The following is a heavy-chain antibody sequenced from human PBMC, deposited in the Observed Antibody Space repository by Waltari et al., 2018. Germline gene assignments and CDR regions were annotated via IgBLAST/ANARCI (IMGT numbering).Heavy chain of an antibody. CDR1: GYTFSDYY. CDR2: VDPEDGQA. CDR3: ATALGDNTSASRPFHL. Sequence: EVQLRQSGAELRKPGTPVKISCKASGYTFSDYYIPWVQQAPGKGLQWGVLVDPEDGQAIYAEKFQGRVTITADTSTDTAYLELSSLTSEDTAVFYCATALGDNTSASRPFHLWGQGTVITVSS. J-gene: IGHJ3*01. V-gene: IGHV1-69-2*01. D-gene: IGHD3-10*01.